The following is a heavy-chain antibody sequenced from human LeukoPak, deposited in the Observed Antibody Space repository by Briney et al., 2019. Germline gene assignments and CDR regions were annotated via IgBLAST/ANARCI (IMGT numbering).Heavy chain of an antibody. CDR1: GFTFNSYW. CDR3: ARWVKSPWTMVYAGNWFDP. CDR2: IKQDGSEK. D-gene: IGHD2-8*01. Sequence: PGGSLRLSCAASGFTFNSYWMSWVRQAPGKGLEWVANIKQDGSEKYYVDSVKGRFTISRDNAKNSLYLQMNSLRAEDTAVYYCARWVKSPWTMVYAGNWFDPWGQGTLVTVSS. J-gene: IGHJ5*02. V-gene: IGHV3-7*01.